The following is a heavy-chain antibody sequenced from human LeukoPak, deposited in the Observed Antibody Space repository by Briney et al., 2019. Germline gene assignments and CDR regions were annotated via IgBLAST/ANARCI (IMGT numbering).Heavy chain of an antibody. V-gene: IGHV4-61*01. Sequence: SETLSLTCTVSGGSASSGSYYWSWIRQPPGNGLEWIGYIYYSGSTNYNPSLKSRVTISVDTSKNQFSRKLSSVTAADTAVYYCARDSSGWLHYYYYGMDVWGQGTTVTVSS. CDR1: GGSASSGSYY. CDR3: ARDSSGWLHYYYYGMDV. D-gene: IGHD6-19*01. J-gene: IGHJ6*02. CDR2: IYYSGST.